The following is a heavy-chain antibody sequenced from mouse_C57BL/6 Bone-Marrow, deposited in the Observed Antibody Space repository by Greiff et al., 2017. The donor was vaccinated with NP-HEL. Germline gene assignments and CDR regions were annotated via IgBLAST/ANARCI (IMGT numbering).Heavy chain of an antibody. D-gene: IGHD1-1*01. CDR1: GFTFSSYT. Sequence: DVKLVESGGGLVKPGGSLKLSCAASGFTFSSYTMSWVRQTPEKRLEWVATISGGGGNTYYPDSVKGRFTISRDNAKNTLYLQMSSLRSEDTALYYCARRGITSRAMDYWGQGTSVTVSS. CDR3: ARRGITSRAMDY. J-gene: IGHJ4*01. V-gene: IGHV5-9*01. CDR2: ISGGGGNT.